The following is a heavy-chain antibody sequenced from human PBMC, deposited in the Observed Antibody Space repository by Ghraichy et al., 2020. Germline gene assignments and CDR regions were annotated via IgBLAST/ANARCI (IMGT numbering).Heavy chain of an antibody. CDR2: IYQSGST. V-gene: IGHV4-30-2*06. J-gene: IGHJ3*01. D-gene: IGHD3-10*01. Sequence: LSLTCAVSSASIRGGYSWSWIRQFPGKGLEWVGFIYQSGSTYYNPSLKSRVTMSIDRSKNELSLTLDSVTAADTAVYYCARDRGASTWGDAFDLWGQGTVGAVSS. CDR1: SASIRGGYS. CDR3: ARDRGASTWGDAFDL.